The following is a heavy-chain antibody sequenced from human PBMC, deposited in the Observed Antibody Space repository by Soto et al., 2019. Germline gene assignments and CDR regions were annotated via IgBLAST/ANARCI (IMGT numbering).Heavy chain of an antibody. CDR1: GYSFTIYW. D-gene: IGHD2-2*01. Sequence: GESLKISCKGSGYSFTIYWIGWVRQMPGKGLEWMGIIYPGDSDTRYSPSFQGQVTISADKSISTAYLQWSSLKASDTAMYYCARQSTSCCYPFDYWGQGTLVTVSS. J-gene: IGHJ4*02. CDR2: IYPGDSDT. V-gene: IGHV5-51*01. CDR3: ARQSTSCCYPFDY.